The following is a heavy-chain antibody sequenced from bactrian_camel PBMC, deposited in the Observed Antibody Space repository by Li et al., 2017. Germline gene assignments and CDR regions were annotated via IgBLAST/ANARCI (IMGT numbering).Heavy chain of an antibody. Sequence: DVQLVESGGGSVRAGGSLTLYCEASRFFACMGWFRQAPGNRREGLAAIDSSGITAYADPVKGRFTISKDNVKNILYLQMDNLIPEDSATYRCAASWDVTAIEALGRIASPEFGYWGDGTQVTVS. V-gene: IGHV3S67*01. CDR3: AASWDVTAIEALGRIASPEFGY. D-gene: IGHD2*01. J-gene: IGHJ6*01. CDR2: IDSSGIT. CDR1: RFFAC.